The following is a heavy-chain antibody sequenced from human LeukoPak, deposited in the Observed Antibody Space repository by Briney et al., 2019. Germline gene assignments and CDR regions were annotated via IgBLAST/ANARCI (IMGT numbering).Heavy chain of an antibody. V-gene: IGHV4-4*07. D-gene: IGHD1-26*01. CDR1: GGSTSSYY. CDR2: IYTSGST. J-gene: IGHJ6*03. Sequence: SETLSLTCTVSGGSTSSYYWSWIRQPAGKGLEWIGRIYTSGSTNYNPSLKSRVTMSVDTSKNQFSLKLSSVTAADTAVYYCARDLSRGSYYYYYYYMDVWGKGTTVTVSS. CDR3: ARDLSRGSYYYYYYYMDV.